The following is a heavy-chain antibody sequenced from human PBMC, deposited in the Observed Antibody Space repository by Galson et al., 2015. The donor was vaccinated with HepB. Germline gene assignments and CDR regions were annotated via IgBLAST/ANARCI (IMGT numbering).Heavy chain of an antibody. V-gene: IGHV3-43*01. CDR1: GFTFDDYT. J-gene: IGHJ4*02. Sequence: SLRLSCAASGFTFDDYTMHWVRQAPGKGLEWVSLISWDGGSTYYADSVKGRFTISRDNSKNSLYLQMNSLRTEDTALYYCARDFGYCSGGSCYSGTGDYWGQGTLVTVSS. D-gene: IGHD2-15*01. CDR2: ISWDGGST. CDR3: ARDFGYCSGGSCYSGTGDY.